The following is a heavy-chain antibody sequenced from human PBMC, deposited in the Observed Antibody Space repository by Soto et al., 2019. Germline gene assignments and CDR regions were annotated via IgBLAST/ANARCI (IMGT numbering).Heavy chain of an antibody. D-gene: IGHD6-13*01. CDR2: IVYSGST. CDR1: GGSISSSSYY. CDR3: ARRSIRTKGIAAAEIDY. Sequence: SETLSLTCTVSGGSISSSSYYWGWIRQPPGKGLEWIGSIVYSGSTYYNPSLKSRVTISVDTSKNQFSLKLSSVTAADTAVYYCARRSIRTKGIAAAEIDYWGQGTLVTVSS. J-gene: IGHJ4*02. V-gene: IGHV4-39*01.